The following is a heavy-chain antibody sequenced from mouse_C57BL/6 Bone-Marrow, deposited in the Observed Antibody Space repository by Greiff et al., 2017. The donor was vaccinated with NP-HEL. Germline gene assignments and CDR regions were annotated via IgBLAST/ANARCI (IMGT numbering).Heavy chain of an antibody. CDR1: GYAFTNYL. J-gene: IGHJ3*01. CDR3: ARGGMYYDYAWFAY. V-gene: IGHV1-54*01. Sequence: VQLQQSGAELVRPGTSVKVSCKASGYAFTNYLIEWVKQRPGQGLEWIGVINPGSGGTNYNEKFKGKATLTADKSSSTAYMQLSSLTSDDSAVYFCARGGMYYDYAWFAYWGQVTLVTVSA. CDR2: INPGSGGT. D-gene: IGHD2-4*01.